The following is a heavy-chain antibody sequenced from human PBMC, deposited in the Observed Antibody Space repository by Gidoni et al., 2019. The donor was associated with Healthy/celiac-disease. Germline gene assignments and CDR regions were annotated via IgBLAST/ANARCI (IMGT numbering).Heavy chain of an antibody. CDR1: GFTFSSYG. CDR2: ISYDGSNK. CDR3: AKSERDTTVPYDYYYGMDV. Sequence: QVQLVESGGGVVQPGRSLRLSCAASGFTFSSYGMHWVRQAPGKGLEWVAVISYDGSNKYYADSVKGRFTISRDNSKNTLYLQMNSLRAEDTAVYYCAKSERDTTVPYDYYYGMDVWGQGTTVTVSS. J-gene: IGHJ6*02. V-gene: IGHV3-30*18. D-gene: IGHD4-17*01.